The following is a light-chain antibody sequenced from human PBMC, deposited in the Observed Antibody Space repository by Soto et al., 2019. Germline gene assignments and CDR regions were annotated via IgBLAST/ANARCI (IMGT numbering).Light chain of an antibody. CDR3: QQYNNWPQT. CDR2: GAS. CDR1: QSVSSN. V-gene: IGKV3-15*01. J-gene: IGKJ2*01. Sequence: EIVMTQSPATLSVSPGERATLSCRASQSVSSNLAWYKQKPGQAPRLLIYGASTRATGIPARFSGSGSGTEFTLTISSLQSQDFAVYYCQQYNNWPQTFGQGTKLEIK.